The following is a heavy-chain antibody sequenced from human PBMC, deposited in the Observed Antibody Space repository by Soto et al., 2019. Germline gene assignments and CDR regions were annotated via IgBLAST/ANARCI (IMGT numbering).Heavy chain of an antibody. Sequence: GGSLRLSCAASGFTFSSYWMHWVRQAPGKGLVWVSRINSDGSSTSYADSVKGRFTISRDNAKNTLYLQMNSLRAEDTAVYYCASGDPNNGVFDYWGQGTLVTVSS. CDR3: ASGDPNNGVFDY. D-gene: IGHD2-8*01. CDR1: GFTFSSYW. CDR2: INSDGSST. V-gene: IGHV3-74*01. J-gene: IGHJ4*02.